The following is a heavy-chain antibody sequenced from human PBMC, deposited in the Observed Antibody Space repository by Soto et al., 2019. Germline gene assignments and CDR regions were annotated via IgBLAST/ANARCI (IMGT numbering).Heavy chain of an antibody. CDR2: VNPDSGAT. V-gene: IGHV1-2*02. CDR3: ARGTPYYDFWSGYAFAH. J-gene: IGHJ4*02. Sequence: GASVKVSCKASGFTLKGYYMHWVRQAPGQGLEWMGWVNPDSGATNHTQKFQDRVTMTWDTSITTAYMELSRLTSDDTAVYYCARGTPYYDFWSGYAFAHWGQGTLVTVSS. CDR1: GFTLKGYY. D-gene: IGHD3-3*01.